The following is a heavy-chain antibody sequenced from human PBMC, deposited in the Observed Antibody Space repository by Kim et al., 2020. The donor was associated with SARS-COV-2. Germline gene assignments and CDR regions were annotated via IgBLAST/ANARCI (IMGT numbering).Heavy chain of an antibody. V-gene: IGHV3-23*01. D-gene: IGHD2-2*01. CDR3: AKPSVRRDVYCSSTSCYDFFFGY. J-gene: IGHJ4*02. Sequence: GGSLRLSCAASGFTFSSYAMSWVRQAPGKGLEWVSAISGSGGSTYYADSVKGRFTISRDNSKNTLYLQMNSLRAEDTAVYYCAKPSVRRDVYCSSTSCYDFFFGYWGQGTLVTVSS. CDR2: ISGSGGST. CDR1: GFTFSSYA.